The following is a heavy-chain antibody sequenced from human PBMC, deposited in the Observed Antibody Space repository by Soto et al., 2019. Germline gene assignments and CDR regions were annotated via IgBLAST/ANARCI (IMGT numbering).Heavy chain of an antibody. J-gene: IGHJ5*02. CDR1: GFSLSTSGVG. CDR2: IYWNDDK. Sequence: SGPTLVKPTQTLTLTCTFSGFSLSTSGVGVGWIRQPPGKALEWLALIYWNDDKRDSPSLKSRLTITKDTSKNQVGLTRTNRDPVDTATYYWAHRRHYYGSGSYTDWFDTWGQGTLVTVSS. D-gene: IGHD3-10*01. V-gene: IGHV2-5*01. CDR3: AHRRHYYGSGSYTDWFDT.